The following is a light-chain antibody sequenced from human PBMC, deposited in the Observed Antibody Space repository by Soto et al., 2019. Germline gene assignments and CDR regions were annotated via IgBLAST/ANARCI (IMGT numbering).Light chain of an antibody. V-gene: IGLV2-14*02. Sequence: QSVLTQPASVSGSPGQSITISCTGTSSDVGSYNLVSWYQQHPGKAPKLMIYEGSKRPSGVSNRFSGSKSGNTASLTISGLQAEDEADYYCISYSTTTARDGRVFGGGTKLTVL. CDR1: SSDVGSYNL. J-gene: IGLJ3*02. CDR2: EGS. CDR3: ISYSTTTARDGRV.